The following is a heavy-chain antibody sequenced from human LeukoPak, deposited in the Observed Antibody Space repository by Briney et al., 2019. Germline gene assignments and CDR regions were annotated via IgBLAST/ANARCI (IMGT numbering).Heavy chain of an antibody. V-gene: IGHV3-30*03. J-gene: IGHJ4*02. CDR1: GFTFINAW. CDR2: ISNDGTNK. CDR3: AGGEVKIVVVPFGREILSDLDY. Sequence: PGGSLRLSCAASGFTFINAWMSWVRQAPGKGLEWVATISNDGTNKYYTDSVKGRFTISRDNSKNTLYLQMNSLRDEDTAVYYCAGGEVKIVVVPFGREILSDLDYWGQGTLVTVSS. D-gene: IGHD3-22*01.